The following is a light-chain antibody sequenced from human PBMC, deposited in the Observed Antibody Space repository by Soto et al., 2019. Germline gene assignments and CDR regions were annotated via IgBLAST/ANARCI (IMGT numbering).Light chain of an antibody. J-gene: IGKJ1*01. CDR2: WAS. CDR3: QQYYNPPQT. CDR1: QSVLYSSNNKNY. V-gene: IGKV4-1*01. Sequence: DIVMTQSPDSLAVSLGERATINCKSSQSVLYSSNNKNYLAWYQQKPGQPPKLLIYWASTRESGVPDRFSGSGSGTDFTLTISSLQAEDVAVYYSQQYYNPPQTFGQGTKVEIK.